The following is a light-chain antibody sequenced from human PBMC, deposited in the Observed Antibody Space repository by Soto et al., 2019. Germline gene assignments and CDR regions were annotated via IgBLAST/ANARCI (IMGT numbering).Light chain of an antibody. CDR2: GAS. J-gene: IGKJ4*01. V-gene: IGKV3D-15*01. CDR1: QSVSSN. CDR3: QQYHHWPPLT. Sequence: EIVLTQSPGTLSLSPGERATLSCRASQSVSSNLAWYRQRPGQAPRLLIYGASTRATGIPARFSGSGSGTEFTLTISSLQSEDSAVYYCQQYHHWPPLTFGGGTKVEIK.